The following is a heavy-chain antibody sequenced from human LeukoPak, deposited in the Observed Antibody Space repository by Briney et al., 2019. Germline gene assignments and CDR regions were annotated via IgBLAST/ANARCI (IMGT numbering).Heavy chain of an antibody. CDR3: ARGGHIVVVTAIRAEYFQH. CDR2: ISYDGSNK. Sequence: GGSLRLSCAASGLTFSSYAMHWVRQAPGKGLEWVAVISYDGSNKYYADSVKGRFTISRDNSKNTLYLQMNSLRAEDTAVYYCARGGHIVVVTAIRAEYFQHWGQGTLVTVSS. D-gene: IGHD2-21*02. J-gene: IGHJ1*01. CDR1: GLTFSSYA. V-gene: IGHV3-30-3*01.